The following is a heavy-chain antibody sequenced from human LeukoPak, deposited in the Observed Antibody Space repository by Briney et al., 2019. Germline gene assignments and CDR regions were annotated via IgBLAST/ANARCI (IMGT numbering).Heavy chain of an antibody. CDR3: ASSISEDFWSGYKDYYYYYYMDV. CDR1: GYTFTNYA. D-gene: IGHD3-3*01. V-gene: IGHV7-4-1*02. Sequence: ASVKVSCKASGYTFTNYAVNWVRQAPGQGLEWMGWINTNTGNPTYAQGFTGRLVFSLDTSVSTAYLQISSLKAEDTAVYYCASSISEDFWSGYKDYYYYYYMDVWGKGTTVTVSS. CDR2: INTNTGNP. J-gene: IGHJ6*03.